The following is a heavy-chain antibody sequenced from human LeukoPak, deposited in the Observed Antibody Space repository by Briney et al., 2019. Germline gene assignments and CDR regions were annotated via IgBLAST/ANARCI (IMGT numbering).Heavy chain of an antibody. CDR2: ISAYNGNT. CDR1: GYTFTSYG. V-gene: IGHV1-18*01. Sequence: ASLKLSCTASGYTFTSYGISWVRQAPGQGLEWMGWISAYNGNTNYAQKLQGRVTMTTDTSTSTAYMELRSLRSDDTAVYYCARSPYIVVVAAAISDEYFQHWGQGTLVTVSS. J-gene: IGHJ1*01. CDR3: ARSPYIVVVAAAISDEYFQH. D-gene: IGHD2-2*02.